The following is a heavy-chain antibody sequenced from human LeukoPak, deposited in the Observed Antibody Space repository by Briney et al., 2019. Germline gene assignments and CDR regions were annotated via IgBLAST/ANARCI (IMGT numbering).Heavy chain of an antibody. D-gene: IGHD3-10*01. V-gene: IGHV1-69*05. Sequence: GSSVKVSCKXSGGTFSSYAISWVRQSPGQGLEWMGRIILIFGTANYAQKFQGRVTITTDESTSTAYMELSSLRSEDTAVYYCAREESDTITMVPGVSQDYYYYYMDVWGKGTTVTVSS. CDR2: IILIFGTA. J-gene: IGHJ6*03. CDR3: AREESDTITMVPGVSQDYYYYYMDV. CDR1: GGTFSSYA.